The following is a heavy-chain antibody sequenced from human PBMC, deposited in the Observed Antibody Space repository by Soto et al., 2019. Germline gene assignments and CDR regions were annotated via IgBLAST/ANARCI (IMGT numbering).Heavy chain of an antibody. CDR1: GFTFISYG. D-gene: IGHD6-13*01. CDR3: SRWAAAAGTDWFDA. J-gene: IGHJ5*01. Sequence: EMQLLESGGGLVQPGGSLRLSCAGSGFTFISYGMTWVRQAPGKGLGWVAGITTNGRNTDYAESVKGRFTISRDNSKTVVYLQMNSLRAEDTAVYYCSRWAAAAGTDWFDAWGHGTLVIVSS. V-gene: IGHV3-23*01. CDR2: ITTNGRNT.